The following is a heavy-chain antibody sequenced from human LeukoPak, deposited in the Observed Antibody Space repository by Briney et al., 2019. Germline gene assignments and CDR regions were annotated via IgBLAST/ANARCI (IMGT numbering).Heavy chain of an antibody. Sequence: GGSLRLSCKGSGYTFSSYWIGWVRQMPGKGLEWMGIIYPGDSDTRYSPSLQGQVAISVDTSIGTAYLQWSSLKASDTAIYYCARQNDFRLDYWGQGTLVTVSS. CDR3: ARQNDFRLDY. D-gene: IGHD3-3*01. CDR2: IYPGDSDT. J-gene: IGHJ4*02. V-gene: IGHV5-51*01. CDR1: GYTFSSYW.